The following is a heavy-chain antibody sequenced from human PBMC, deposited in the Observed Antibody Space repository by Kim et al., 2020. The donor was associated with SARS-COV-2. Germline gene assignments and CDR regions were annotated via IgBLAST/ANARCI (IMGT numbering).Heavy chain of an antibody. Sequence: GGSLRLSCAASGFTFSSYAMSWVRQAPGKGLEWVSAISGSGGSTYYADSVKGRFTISRDNSKNTLYLQMNSLRAEDTDVYYCAKTHRYCSGGSCYSGYYYYGMEVWGQGTTVTVSS. D-gene: IGHD2-15*01. CDR3: AKTHRYCSGGSCYSGYYYYGMEV. CDR1: GFTFSSYA. V-gene: IGHV3-23*01. CDR2: ISGSGGST. J-gene: IGHJ6*02.